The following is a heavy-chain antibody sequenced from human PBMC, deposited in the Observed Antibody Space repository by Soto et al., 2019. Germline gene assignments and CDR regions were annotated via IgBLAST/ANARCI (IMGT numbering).Heavy chain of an antibody. CDR3: ARDSSSSCHDY. Sequence: QVQLVQSGAEVKKPGASVKVSCKASGYTFTSYGISWVRQAPGQGLEWMGWISAYNGNTNYAQKLQGRGTMTTDTSTRKGYMELRSLRSDDTAVNYFARDSSSSCHDYWGQGTLVTVSS. CDR2: ISAYNGNT. D-gene: IGHD6-13*01. V-gene: IGHV1-18*01. J-gene: IGHJ4*02. CDR1: GYTFTSYG.